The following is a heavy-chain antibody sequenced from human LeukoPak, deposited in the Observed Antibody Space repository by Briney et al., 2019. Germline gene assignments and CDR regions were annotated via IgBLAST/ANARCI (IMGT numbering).Heavy chain of an antibody. D-gene: IGHD3-22*01. J-gene: IGHJ6*03. CDR1: GYTFRDYS. CDR3: ARDYFDSSDYPQTYYYYYMDV. Sequence: GGSLRLSCAASGYTFRDYSVNWVRQVPGKGLEWVSSISSTSTFIYSADSVKGRFTISRDTAKNSLFLQMNSLRAEDTAIYYCARDYFDSSDYPQTYYYYYMDVWGKGTTVTVSS. CDR2: ISSTSTFI. V-gene: IGHV3-21*01.